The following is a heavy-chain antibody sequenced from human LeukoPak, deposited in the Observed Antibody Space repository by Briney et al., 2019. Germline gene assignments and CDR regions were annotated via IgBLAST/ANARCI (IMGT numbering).Heavy chain of an antibody. Sequence: SGTLSLTCAVSGGSISSSYWWTWVRQPPGKGLEWIGEIYHSGSTNYNPSLKSRVTISVDTSKTQFSLKLSSVTAADTAVYYCARSRLHPIIFDYWGQGTLVTVSS. D-gene: IGHD5-24*01. CDR1: GGSISSSYW. J-gene: IGHJ4*02. V-gene: IGHV4-4*02. CDR3: ARSRLHPIIFDY. CDR2: IYHSGST.